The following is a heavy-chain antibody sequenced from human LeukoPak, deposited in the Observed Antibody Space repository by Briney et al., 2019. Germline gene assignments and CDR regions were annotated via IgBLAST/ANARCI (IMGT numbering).Heavy chain of an antibody. J-gene: IGHJ6*03. CDR1: GGSISSYY. CDR3: ARALAITMIVGKVGYYMDV. D-gene: IGHD3-22*01. CDR2: IYTSGST. Sequence: PWETLSLTCTVSGGSISSYYWSWIRQPAGKGLEWIGRIYTSGSTNYNPSLKSRVTMSVDTSKDQFSLKLSSVTAADTAVYYCARALAITMIVGKVGYYMDVWGKGTTVTGSS. V-gene: IGHV4-4*07.